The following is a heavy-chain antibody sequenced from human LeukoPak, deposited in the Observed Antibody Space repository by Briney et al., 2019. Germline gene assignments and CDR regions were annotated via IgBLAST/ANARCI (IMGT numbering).Heavy chain of an antibody. J-gene: IGHJ3*02. D-gene: IGHD2-2*01. Sequence: HSGGSLRLSCAASGFTFDDYAMHWVRQAPGKGLEWVSGISWNSGSIGYADSVKGRFTISRDNAKNSLYLQMNSLRAEDMALYYCARGVVPAAHDAFDIWGQGTMVTVSS. V-gene: IGHV3-9*03. CDR2: ISWNSGSI. CDR1: GFTFDDYA. CDR3: ARGVVPAAHDAFDI.